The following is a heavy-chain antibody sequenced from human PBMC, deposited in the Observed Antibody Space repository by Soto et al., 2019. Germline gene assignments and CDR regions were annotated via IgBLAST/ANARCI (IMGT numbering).Heavy chain of an antibody. J-gene: IGHJ3*02. V-gene: IGHV3-33*01. CDR2: IVSDGSAI. Sequence: PGGSLRLSCAVSGFPFSFYGFHWVRQSPGKGLEWLGVIVSDGSAIYHADSLEGRFFISRDNSKDILYLQMNSLRVEDTAVYYCARDDAFGNENGFDMWGQGTMVTVSS. CDR1: GFPFSFYG. D-gene: IGHD3-3*02. CDR3: ARDDAFGNENGFDM.